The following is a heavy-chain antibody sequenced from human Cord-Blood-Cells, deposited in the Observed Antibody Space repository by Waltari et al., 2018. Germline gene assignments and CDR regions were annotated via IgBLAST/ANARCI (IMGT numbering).Heavy chain of an antibody. CDR1: GGSFSGYY. J-gene: IGHJ1*01. Sequence: QVQLQQWGAGLLKPSETLSLTCAVYGGSFSGYYWSWIRQPPGKGLEWIGEINHSGSTTNDPPLKSRVTISVDTSKNQFSLKLSSVTAADTAVYYCARGGAAAEYFQHWSQGTLVTVSS. D-gene: IGHD6-13*01. V-gene: IGHV4-34*01. CDR3: ARGGAAAEYFQH. CDR2: INHSGST.